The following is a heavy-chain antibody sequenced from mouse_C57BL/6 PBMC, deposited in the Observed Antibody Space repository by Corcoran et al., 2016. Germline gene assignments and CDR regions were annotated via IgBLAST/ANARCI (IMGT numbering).Heavy chain of an antibody. V-gene: IGHV1-26*01. CDR2: INPNNGGT. CDR3: ARERAPCVPFAY. J-gene: IGHJ3*01. Sequence: EVQLQQSGPELVKPGASVKISCKASGYTFTHYYMNWVKQSHGKSLEWIGDINPNNGGTSYNQKFKGKATLTVDKSSSTAYMELRSMTSEVSAVYYCARERAPCVPFAYWGRGRRGTLSA. D-gene: IGHD3-2*01. CDR1: GYTFTHYY.